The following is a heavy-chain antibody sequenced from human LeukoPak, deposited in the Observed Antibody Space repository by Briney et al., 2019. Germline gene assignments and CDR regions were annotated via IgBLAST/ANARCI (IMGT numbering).Heavy chain of an antibody. CDR1: GFTVSSNY. Sequence: GGSLRLSCAASGFTVSSNYMSWVRQAPGKGLEWVSVIYSGGSTYYADSVKGLFTISRHNSKNTLYLQMNSLRAEDTAVYYCARGRAGAFDIWGQGTMVTVSS. V-gene: IGHV3-53*04. CDR3: ARGRAGAFDI. CDR2: IYSGGST. J-gene: IGHJ3*02.